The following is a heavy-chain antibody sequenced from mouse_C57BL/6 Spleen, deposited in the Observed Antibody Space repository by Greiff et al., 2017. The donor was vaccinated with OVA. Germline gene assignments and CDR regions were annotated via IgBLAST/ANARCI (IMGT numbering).Heavy chain of an antibody. CDR1: GFTFSSYA. V-gene: IGHV5-4*01. Sequence: EVQVLESGGGLVKPGGSLKLSCAASGFTFSSYAMSWVRQTPEKRLEWVATISDGGSYTYYPDNVKGRFTISRDNAKNNLYLQMSHLKSEDTAMYYCARDGGITTVVDAMDYWGQGTSVTVSS. D-gene: IGHD1-1*01. J-gene: IGHJ4*01. CDR3: ARDGGITTVVDAMDY. CDR2: ISDGGSYT.